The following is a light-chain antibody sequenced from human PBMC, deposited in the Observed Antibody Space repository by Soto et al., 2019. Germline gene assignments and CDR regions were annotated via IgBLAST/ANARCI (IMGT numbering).Light chain of an antibody. CDR1: QSVSSD. V-gene: IGKV3D-15*01. J-gene: IGKJ5*01. CDR2: GAS. CDR3: KQYKEWPPFT. Sequence: EVVLTQSPGTLSLSPGERATLSCRASQSVSSDLAWYQQKPGQAPRLIISGASSRATGIPDRFSGSGSGTDFTLTISSLQSEDFAVYYCKQYKEWPPFTFGQGTRLEIK.